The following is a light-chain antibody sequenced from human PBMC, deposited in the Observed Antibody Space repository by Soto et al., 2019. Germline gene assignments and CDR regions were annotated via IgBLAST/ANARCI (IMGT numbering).Light chain of an antibody. CDR1: QSVSTSY. CDR2: DAF. V-gene: IGKV3-20*01. J-gene: IGKJ1*01. CDR3: QQYKT. Sequence: EVVLTQSPATLSLSPGYRAALSCKASQSVSTSYVAWYQQKFGQAPRLLIYDAFSRATGIPDRFSASGSGTDLTLTISRLEPEDSAVYYCQQYKTFGQGTTVDIK.